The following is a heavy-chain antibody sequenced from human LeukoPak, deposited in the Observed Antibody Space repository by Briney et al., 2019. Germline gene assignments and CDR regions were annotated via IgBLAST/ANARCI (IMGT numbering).Heavy chain of an antibody. D-gene: IGHD3-3*01. CDR3: ARGPVITIFGVVTPAGDYYYMDV. CDR2: ISAYDGNT. Sequence: ASVKVSCKASGYTFTSYGIRWVRQAPGQGLEWMGWISAYDGNTIYAEKLQGRVTMTTDTSTSTAHMEVRSLRFDDTAVYYCARGPVITIFGVVTPAGDYYYMDVWGKGTTVTVSS. CDR1: GYTFTSYG. V-gene: IGHV1-18*01. J-gene: IGHJ6*03.